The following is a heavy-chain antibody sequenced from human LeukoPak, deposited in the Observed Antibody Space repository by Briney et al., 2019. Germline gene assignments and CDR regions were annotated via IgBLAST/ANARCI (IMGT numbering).Heavy chain of an antibody. CDR1: GYSISSGYY. D-gene: IGHD3-22*01. J-gene: IGHJ3*01. V-gene: IGHV4-38-2*02. Sequence: SETLSLTCTVSGYSISSGYYWGWIRQPPGKGLEWIGTIFHSGSTYYNPSLKSRVTISIDTSKNQFSLKLSSVTAADTAMYYCASRPRDSSGYVPWGQGTMVTVSS. CDR3: ASRPRDSSGYVP. CDR2: IFHSGST.